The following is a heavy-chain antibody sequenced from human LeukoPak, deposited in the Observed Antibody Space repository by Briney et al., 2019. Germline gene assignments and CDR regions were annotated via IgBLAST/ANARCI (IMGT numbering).Heavy chain of an antibody. CDR1: GFTFSSYA. CDR2: ISGSGGST. Sequence: GGSLRLSCAASGFTFSSYAMSWVRQAPGKGLEWVSAISGSGGSTYYADSVKGRFTISRDNSKNTLYLQMNSLRAEDTAVYYCAKDKDPSGFGEYLWYYYYMDVWGKGTTVTVSS. D-gene: IGHD3-10*01. CDR3: AKDKDPSGFGEYLWYYYYMDV. J-gene: IGHJ6*03. V-gene: IGHV3-23*01.